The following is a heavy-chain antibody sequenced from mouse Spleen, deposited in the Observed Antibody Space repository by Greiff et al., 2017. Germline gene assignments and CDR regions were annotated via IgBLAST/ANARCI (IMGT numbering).Heavy chain of an antibody. CDR1: GYTFTSYW. V-gene: IGHV1-64*01. CDR2: IHPNSGST. Sequence: QVQLQQPGAELVKPGASVKLSCKASGYTFTSYWMHWVKQRPGQGLEWIGMIHPNSGSTNYNEKFTSKATLTVDKSSSTAYMQLSSLTSEDSAVYYCAKGDYYGSGGFAYWGQGTLVTVSA. CDR3: AKGDYYGSGGFAY. D-gene: IGHD1-1*01. J-gene: IGHJ3*01.